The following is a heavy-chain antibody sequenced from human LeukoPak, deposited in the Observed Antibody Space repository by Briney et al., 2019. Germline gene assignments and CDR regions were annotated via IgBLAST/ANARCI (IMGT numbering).Heavy chain of an antibody. J-gene: IGHJ4*02. Sequence: GKSLKVSCKGSGYSFTSYWIGWVRQMPGKGLEWMGIIYPGDSDTRYSPSFQGQVTISADKSISTAYLQWSSLKASDTAMYYCARHTNDFGGNGDYWGQGTLVTVSS. V-gene: IGHV5-51*01. D-gene: IGHD4-23*01. CDR1: GYSFTSYW. CDR2: IYPGDSDT. CDR3: ARHTNDFGGNGDY.